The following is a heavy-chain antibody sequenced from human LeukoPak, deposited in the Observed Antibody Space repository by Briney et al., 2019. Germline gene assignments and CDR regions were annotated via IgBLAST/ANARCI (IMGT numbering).Heavy chain of an antibody. V-gene: IGHV3-21*04. CDR3: AKDRAPDTGWNFDY. Sequence: PGGSLRLSCAASGFTFSSYSMNWVRQAPGKGLEWVSSISSSSSYIYYADSVKGRFTISRDNAKNSLYLQMNSLRVEDTAIYYCAKDRAPDTGWNFDYWGQGTLVSVSS. D-gene: IGHD6-19*01. CDR1: GFTFSSYS. J-gene: IGHJ4*02. CDR2: ISSSSSYI.